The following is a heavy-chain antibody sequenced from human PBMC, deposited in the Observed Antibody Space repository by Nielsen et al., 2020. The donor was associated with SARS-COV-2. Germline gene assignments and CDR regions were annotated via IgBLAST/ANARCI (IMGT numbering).Heavy chain of an antibody. J-gene: IGHJ4*02. D-gene: IGHD2-8*01. V-gene: IGHV3-48*04. Sequence: GESLKISCAASGFSFSDYSMNWVRQAPGKGLERVSKMSSSGNKIHYADSVEGRFTISRDNARNSLYLQMNSLRAEDTAVYYCARTYCSNGICYRFDYWGQGTLVTVSS. CDR3: ARTYCSNGICYRFDY. CDR1: GFSFSDYS. CDR2: MSSSGNKI.